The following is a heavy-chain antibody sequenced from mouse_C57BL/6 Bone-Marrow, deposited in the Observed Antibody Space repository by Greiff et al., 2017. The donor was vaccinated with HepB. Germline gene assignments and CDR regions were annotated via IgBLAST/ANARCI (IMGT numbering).Heavy chain of an antibody. Sequence: QVQLKESGAELVKPGASVKMSCKASGYTFTTYTLEWMKQNHGKSLEWIGNFHPYNDDTNYNEKFKGKATLTVEKSSNTVYLELSRLTSDDSAVYYCARRGNWFYSMDYWGQGTSVTVSS. CDR1: GYTFTTYT. V-gene: IGHV1-47*01. J-gene: IGHJ4*01. D-gene: IGHD2-1*01. CDR2: FHPYNDDT. CDR3: ARRGNWFYSMDY.